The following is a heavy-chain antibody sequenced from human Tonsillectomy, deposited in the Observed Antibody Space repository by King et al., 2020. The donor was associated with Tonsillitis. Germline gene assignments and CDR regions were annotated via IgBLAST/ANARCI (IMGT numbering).Heavy chain of an antibody. V-gene: IGHV4-34*01. CDR3: ARAFSVTRLD. J-gene: IGHJ4*02. CDR2: INHGGST. D-gene: IGHD4-17*01. CDR1: GGSFSGYY. Sequence: VQLQQWGAGLLKPSETLSLTCAVYGGSFSGYYWSWIRQPPGKGLEWIGEINHGGSTNYNPSLKSRVTISVDTSKSQFSLKLNSVPAADTAVYYCARAFSVTRLDWGRGTLVTVSS.